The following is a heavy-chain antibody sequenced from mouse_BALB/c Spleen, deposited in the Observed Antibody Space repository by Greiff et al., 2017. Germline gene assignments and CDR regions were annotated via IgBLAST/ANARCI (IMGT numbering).Heavy chain of an antibody. CDR2: IWAGGST. Sequence: VMLVESGPGLVAPSQSLSITCTVSGFSLTSYGVHWVRQPPGKGLEWLGVIWAGGSTNYNSALMSRLSISKDNSKSQVFLKMNSLQTDDTAMYYCARDDGYYEGFAYWGQGTLVTVSA. D-gene: IGHD2-3*01. V-gene: IGHV2-9*02. CDR3: ARDDGYYEGFAY. CDR1: GFSLTSYG. J-gene: IGHJ3*01.